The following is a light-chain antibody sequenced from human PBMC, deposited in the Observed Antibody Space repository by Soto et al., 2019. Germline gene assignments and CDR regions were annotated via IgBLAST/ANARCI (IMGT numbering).Light chain of an antibody. CDR3: SSYTSSSPHVV. V-gene: IGLV2-14*01. CDR2: EVS. J-gene: IGLJ2*01. CDR1: SSDVGGYNY. Sequence: QSALTQPASVSGSPGQSITISCTGTSSDVGGYNYVSWYKQHSGKAPKLMIYEVSNRPSGVSNRFSGYKSGNTASLTISGLPAEDEADYYCSSYTSSSPHVVFGGGTKLTVL.